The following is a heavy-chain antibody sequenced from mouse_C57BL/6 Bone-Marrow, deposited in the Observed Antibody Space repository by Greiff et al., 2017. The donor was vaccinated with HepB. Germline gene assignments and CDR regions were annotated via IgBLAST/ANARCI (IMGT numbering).Heavy chain of an antibody. J-gene: IGHJ3*01. CDR1: GFTFSSYA. Sequence: EVQLQESGGGLVKPGGSLKLSCAASGFTFSSYAMSWVRQTPEKRLEWVATISDGGSYTYYPDNVKGRFTISRDNAKNNLYLQMSHLKSEDTAMYYCARDGLWSFAYWGQGTLVTVSA. V-gene: IGHV5-4*01. CDR3: ARDGLWSFAY. CDR2: ISDGGSYT. D-gene: IGHD1-1*02.